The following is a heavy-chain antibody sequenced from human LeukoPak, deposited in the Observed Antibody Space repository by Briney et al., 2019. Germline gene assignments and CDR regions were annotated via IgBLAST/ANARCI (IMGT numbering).Heavy chain of an antibody. CDR3: ARARLVSVWSGYYSYYYGMDV. D-gene: IGHD3-3*01. CDR2: INHSGST. J-gene: IGHJ6*02. Sequence: PSETLSLTCAVYGGSFSGYYWSWIRQPPGKGLEWIGEINHSGSTNYNPSLKSRVTISVDTSKNQFSLKLSSVTAADTAVYYCARARLVSVWSGYYSYYYGMDVWGQGTTVTVSS. V-gene: IGHV4-34*01. CDR1: GGSFSGYY.